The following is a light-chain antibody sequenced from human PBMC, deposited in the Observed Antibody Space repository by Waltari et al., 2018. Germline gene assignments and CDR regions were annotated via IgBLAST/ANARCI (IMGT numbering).Light chain of an antibody. CDR1: HSVTNIS. V-gene: IGKV3-20*01. CDR2: STS. Sequence: CSASHSVTNISLAWYQQKPGQAPRLLIYSTSSRATDVSDRFSGIGSGTDFTLTINRLEPEDSAVYHCQQYDGSAVTFGGGTRVEIK. J-gene: IGKJ4*01. CDR3: QQYDGSAVT.